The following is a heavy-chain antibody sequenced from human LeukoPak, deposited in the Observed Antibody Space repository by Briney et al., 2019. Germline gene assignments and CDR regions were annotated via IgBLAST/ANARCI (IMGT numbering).Heavy chain of an antibody. CDR1: GFTFSNYA. Sequence: PGGSLRLSCAASGFTFSNYAMTWVRQAPGKGLEWVSTISGSGGTTDYADSVKGRFTISRANSKNTLYLKMNSLRAEDTAIYYCAKGAMEDDYYYYGMDVWGQGTTVTVSS. CDR3: AKGAMEDDYYYYGMDV. D-gene: IGHD1-1*01. V-gene: IGHV3-23*01. J-gene: IGHJ6*02. CDR2: ISGSGGTT.